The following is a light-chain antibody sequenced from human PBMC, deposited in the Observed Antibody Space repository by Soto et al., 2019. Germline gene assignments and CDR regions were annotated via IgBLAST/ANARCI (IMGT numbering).Light chain of an antibody. J-gene: IGKJ1*01. V-gene: IGKV1-5*01. CDR2: HAS. CDR3: QQYETFSGT. Sequence: DIQMTQSPSSLSASVGDRVTITCRASQSISSYLNWYQQKPGTAPKVLIYHASNLQSGVPSRFSGSGSGTEFTLTISSLQPDDFATYYCQQYETFSGTFGTGTKV. CDR1: QSISSY.